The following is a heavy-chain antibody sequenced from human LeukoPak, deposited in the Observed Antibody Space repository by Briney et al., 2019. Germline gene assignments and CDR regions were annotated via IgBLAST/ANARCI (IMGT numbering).Heavy chain of an antibody. D-gene: IGHD2-2*02. CDR3: ASIVVVPAAIGY. Sequence: SETLSLPCTDSGGSISSSSYYWGWIRQPPGKGLEWIGSIYYSGSTYYNPSLKSRVTISVDTSKNQFSLKLSSVTAADTAVYYCASIVVVPAAIGYWGQGTLVTVSS. CDR2: IYYSGST. CDR1: GGSISSSSYY. J-gene: IGHJ4*02. V-gene: IGHV4-39*07.